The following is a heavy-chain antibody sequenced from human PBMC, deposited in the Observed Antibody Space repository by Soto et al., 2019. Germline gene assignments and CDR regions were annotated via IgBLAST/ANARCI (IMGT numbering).Heavy chain of an antibody. CDR2: MNPNSGNT. J-gene: IGHJ4*02. D-gene: IGHD3-3*01. CDR3: ARGHYDFWSGYPAYDY. Sequence: ASVKVSCKASGYTFTSYDINWVRQATGQGLEWMGWMNPNSGNTGYAQKFQGRVTMTRNTSISTAYMELSSLRSEDTAVYYCARGHYDFWSGYPAYDYWGQGTLVTVSS. CDR1: GYTFTSYD. V-gene: IGHV1-8*01.